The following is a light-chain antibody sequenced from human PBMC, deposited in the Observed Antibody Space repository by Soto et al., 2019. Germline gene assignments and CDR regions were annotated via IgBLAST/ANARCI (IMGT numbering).Light chain of an antibody. Sequence: EMVLTQSPSTLSLSPGERATLSCRASQSVSSNYITWYQQKPGQAPRRLIFGASSRATGIPDRFSGSGSGTDFTLTISRLEPEDFAVYYCQQYGSSPSTFGQGTKV. CDR2: GAS. J-gene: IGKJ1*01. V-gene: IGKV3-20*01. CDR1: QSVSSNY. CDR3: QQYGSSPST.